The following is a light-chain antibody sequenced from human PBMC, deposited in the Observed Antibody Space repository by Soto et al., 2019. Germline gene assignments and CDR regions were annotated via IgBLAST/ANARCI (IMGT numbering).Light chain of an antibody. V-gene: IGKV3-11*01. CDR2: DAS. CDR3: QHRSIWPVS. Sequence: EVVLTQSPATLSLSPGERATLSCRASQSVSNYLACYQQKPGQAPRLLIFDASNRATGIPARFSGSGSATDFTLTISSLEPEDFAVYYCQHRSIWPVSFGQGTRLEIK. CDR1: QSVSNY. J-gene: IGKJ5*01.